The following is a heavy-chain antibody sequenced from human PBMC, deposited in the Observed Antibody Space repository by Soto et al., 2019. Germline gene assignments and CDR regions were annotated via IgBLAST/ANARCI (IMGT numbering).Heavy chain of an antibody. CDR3: ARGTPFPYYYDSSGYYNWFDP. CDR1: GGSIRSYY. CDR2: IYYSGST. V-gene: IGHV4-59*01. D-gene: IGHD3-22*01. J-gene: IGHJ5*02. Sequence: SETLSLTCIVSGGSIRSYYWSWIRQPPGKGLEWIGYIYYSGSTNYNPSLKSRVTISVDTSKNQFSLKLSSVTAADTAVYYCARGTPFPYYYDSSGYYNWFDPWGQGTLVTVSS.